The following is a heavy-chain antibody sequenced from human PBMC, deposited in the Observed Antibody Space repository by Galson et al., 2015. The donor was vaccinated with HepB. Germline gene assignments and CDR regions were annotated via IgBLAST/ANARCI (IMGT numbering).Heavy chain of an antibody. CDR1: GYTFTSYY. J-gene: IGHJ4*02. CDR3: ARRGDLVRGGLLPDY. D-gene: IGHD3-10*01. CDR2: INPSGGST. Sequence: SVKVSCKASGYTFTSYYMHWVRQAPGQGLEWMGIINPSGGSTSYAQKFQGRVTMTRDTSTSTVYMELSSLRSEDTAVYYCARRGDLVRGGLLPDYWGQGTLVTVSS. V-gene: IGHV1-46*01.